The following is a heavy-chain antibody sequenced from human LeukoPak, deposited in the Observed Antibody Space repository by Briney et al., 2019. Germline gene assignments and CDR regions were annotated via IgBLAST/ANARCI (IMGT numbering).Heavy chain of an antibody. CDR2: IHYSGST. J-gene: IGHJ3*02. CDR1: GASISTYY. V-gene: IGHV4-59*08. D-gene: IGHD3-22*01. CDR3: ARGPYSYDSSGAFDI. Sequence: PSETLSLTCSVSGASISTYYWSWIRQPPEKGLEWIGYIHYSGSTSYNPSLKSRVTISVDTSKNQFSLKLSSVTAADTAVYFCARGPYSYDSSGAFDIWGQGTMVTVSS.